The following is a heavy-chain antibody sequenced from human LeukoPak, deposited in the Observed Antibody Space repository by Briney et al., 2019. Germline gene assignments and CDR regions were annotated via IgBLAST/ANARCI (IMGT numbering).Heavy chain of an antibody. D-gene: IGHD3-10*01. CDR3: ARGVSNYYGRFDY. Sequence: SETLSLTCAVSGGSISSGDYPWSWIRQPPGKGLEWIGYIFHTGHTSYNPSLKSRVTISVDTSKNQFSLKLSSVTAADTAVYYCARGVSNYYGRFDYWGQGTLVTVSS. V-gene: IGHV4-30-2*01. CDR2: IFHTGHT. J-gene: IGHJ4*02. CDR1: GGSISSGDYP.